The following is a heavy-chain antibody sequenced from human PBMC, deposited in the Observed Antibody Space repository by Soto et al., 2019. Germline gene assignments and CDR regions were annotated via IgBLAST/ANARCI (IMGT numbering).Heavy chain of an antibody. Sequence: GSLRLSRAASGFTFSDYYMSWIRQAPGKGLEWVSYISSSGSTIYYADSVKGRFTISRDNAKNSLYLQMNSLRAEDTAVYYCARDIAAAGPLDYWGQGTLVTVSS. D-gene: IGHD6-13*01. CDR2: ISSSGSTI. CDR3: ARDIAAAGPLDY. V-gene: IGHV3-11*01. J-gene: IGHJ4*02. CDR1: GFTFSDYY.